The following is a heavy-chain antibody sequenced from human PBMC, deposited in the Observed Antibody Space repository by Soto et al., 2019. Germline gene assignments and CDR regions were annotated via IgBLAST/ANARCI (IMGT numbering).Heavy chain of an antibody. Sequence: PSLTCTVSGSSISSGSYYWSWIRQHPGKGLEWIGYIYHSGSTYYNPSLKSRATISLDTSKNQFSLKLSSVTAADTAVYYCARDYMAVVDWGQGTLVTVYS. CDR3: ARDYMAVVD. CDR1: GSSISSGSYY. CDR2: IYHSGST. D-gene: IGHD2-15*01. J-gene: IGHJ4*02. V-gene: IGHV4-31*03.